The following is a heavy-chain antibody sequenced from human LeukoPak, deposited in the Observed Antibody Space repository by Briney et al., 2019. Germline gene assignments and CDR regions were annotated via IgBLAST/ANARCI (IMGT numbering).Heavy chain of an antibody. CDR3: ARGDYYDSSGYYYY. Sequence: PSETLSLTCAVYGGSFSGYYWSWIRQPPGKGLEWIGEINHSGSTNYNPSLKSRVTISVDTSKNQFSLKLSSVTAADTAVYYCARGDYYDSSGYYYYWGQGTLVTVSS. J-gene: IGHJ4*02. CDR2: INHSGST. D-gene: IGHD3-22*01. V-gene: IGHV4-34*01. CDR1: GGSFSGYY.